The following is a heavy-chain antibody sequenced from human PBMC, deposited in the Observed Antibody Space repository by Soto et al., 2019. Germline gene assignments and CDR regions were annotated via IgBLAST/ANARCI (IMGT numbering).Heavy chain of an antibody. CDR2: IVPRFGTT. J-gene: IGHJ5*01. CDR1: GDSFSNYT. V-gene: IGHV1-69*13. D-gene: IGHD1-1*01. Sequence: SSVKVSCKASGDSFSNYTVNWVRHAPRQGLEWMGGIVPRFGTTNFAPTLQGRVTITADQSMNTVYMELSSLRSEDTALYYCARGRGLYNSGRSQLDSWG. CDR3: ARGRGLYNSGRSQLDS.